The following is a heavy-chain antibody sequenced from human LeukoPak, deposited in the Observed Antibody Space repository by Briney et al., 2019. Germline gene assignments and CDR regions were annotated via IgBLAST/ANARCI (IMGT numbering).Heavy chain of an antibody. V-gene: IGHV3-7*04. J-gene: IGHJ4*02. CDR1: GFTFSRFW. Sequence: GGSLRLSCAASGFTFSRFWMGWVHQAPGKGLEWVDNIKPDGSEKNYGDSVRGRFTISRDNARNSLYLQMNSLRAEDTAVYYCARENYFDYWGQGTLVTVSS. CDR2: IKPDGSEK. CDR3: ARENYFDY.